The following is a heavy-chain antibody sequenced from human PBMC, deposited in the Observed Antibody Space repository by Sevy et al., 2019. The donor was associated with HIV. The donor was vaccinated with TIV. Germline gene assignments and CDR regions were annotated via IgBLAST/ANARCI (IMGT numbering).Heavy chain of an antibody. Sequence: ASVKVSCKASGYTFTGYYMHWVRQAPGQGLEWMGRINPNSGGTNYAQKFQGRVTMTRDTSISTAYMELSRLRSDDMAVYYCARVIAAAGSNWFDPWGQGTLVTVSS. CDR1: GYTFTGYY. J-gene: IGHJ5*02. CDR3: ARVIAAAGSNWFDP. V-gene: IGHV1-2*06. CDR2: INPNSGGT. D-gene: IGHD6-13*01.